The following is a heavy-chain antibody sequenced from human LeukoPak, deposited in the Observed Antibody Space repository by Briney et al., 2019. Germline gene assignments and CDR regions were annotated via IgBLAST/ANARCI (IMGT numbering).Heavy chain of an antibody. D-gene: IGHD5-24*01. J-gene: IGHJ4*02. CDR2: IWYDGTNK. V-gene: IGHV3-33*08. CDR1: GFTFSSYA. Sequence: GGSLRLSCAASGFTFSSYAMSWVRQAPGKGLEWVAVIWYDGTNKYYADSVKGRFTISRDNSKNTLYLQMNSLSAEDTAVYYCARRDGYDFDYWGQGTLVTVSS. CDR3: ARRDGYDFDY.